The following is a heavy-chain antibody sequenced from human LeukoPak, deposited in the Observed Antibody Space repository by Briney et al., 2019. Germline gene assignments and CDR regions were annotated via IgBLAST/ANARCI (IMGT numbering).Heavy chain of an antibody. Sequence: SETLSLTCAVSGGSISSSNWWSWVRQPPGKGLEWIGEIYHSGSTNYNPSLKSRVTISVDKSKNQFSLKLSSVTAADTAVYYCARSGYSSSWARPGFDYWGQGTLVTVSS. CDR3: ARSGYSSSWARPGFDY. CDR1: GGSISSSNW. CDR2: IYHSGST. J-gene: IGHJ4*02. V-gene: IGHV4-4*02. D-gene: IGHD6-13*01.